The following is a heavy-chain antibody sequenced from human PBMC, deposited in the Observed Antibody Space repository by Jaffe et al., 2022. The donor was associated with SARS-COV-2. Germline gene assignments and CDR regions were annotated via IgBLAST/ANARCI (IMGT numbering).Heavy chain of an antibody. J-gene: IGHJ4*02. CDR1: GGSISSSSYY. V-gene: IGHV4-39*01. CDR3: ARLTPYYYDSSPLYFDY. D-gene: IGHD3-22*01. CDR2: IYYSGST. Sequence: QLQLQESGPGLVKPSETLSLTCTVSGGSISSSSYYWGWIRQPPGKGLEWIGSIYYSGSTYYNPSLKSRVTISVDTSKNQFSLKLSSVTAADTAVYYCARLTPYYYDSSPLYFDYWGQGTLVTVSS.